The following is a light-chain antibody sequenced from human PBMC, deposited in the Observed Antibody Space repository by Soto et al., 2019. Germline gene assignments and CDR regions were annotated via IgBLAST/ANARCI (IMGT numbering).Light chain of an antibody. CDR2: DAS. J-gene: IGKJ1*01. Sequence: IQMTESPSTLSACVGDTVTVTCRASQSVSGWLSWYQQKPGEAPKLLIYDASALPRGVPSRFSGSGSGTKFTLTIASLQPDDFATYYCQQYETFSGTFGPGTKVDIK. CDR3: QQYETFSGT. V-gene: IGKV1-5*01. CDR1: QSVSGW.